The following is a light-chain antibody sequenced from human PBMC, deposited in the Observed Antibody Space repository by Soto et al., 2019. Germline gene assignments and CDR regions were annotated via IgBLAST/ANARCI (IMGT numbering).Light chain of an antibody. V-gene: IGKV3-20*01. CDR1: QSVSSSD. J-gene: IGKJ2*01. CDR3: QQSGGSPPFT. CDR2: AAS. Sequence: EIVLTQSTGTLSLSPGERATLSCRASQSVSSSDLAWYQHKPGQAPRLLIYAASRRATGISDRFSGSGSGTDFTLTISRLEPEDFVVYYCQQSGGSPPFTFGQGTKLEIK.